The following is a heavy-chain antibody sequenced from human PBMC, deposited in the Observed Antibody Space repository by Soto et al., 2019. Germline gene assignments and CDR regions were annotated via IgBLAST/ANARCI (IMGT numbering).Heavy chain of an antibody. V-gene: IGHV4-34*01. J-gene: IGHJ3*02. D-gene: IGHD1-1*01. Sequence: QVQLQQWGAGLLKPSETLSLTCAVYGGFVSSGSYYWSWIRQPPGKGLEWIGEMSHSGGTHFNPSRKSRVTIAVDTSKNQVSLKMSSVTAADTALYYCARVERGTATTVVDAFDIWGPGTMVTVSS. CDR1: GGFVSSGSYY. CDR2: MSHSGGT. CDR3: ARVERGTATTVVDAFDI.